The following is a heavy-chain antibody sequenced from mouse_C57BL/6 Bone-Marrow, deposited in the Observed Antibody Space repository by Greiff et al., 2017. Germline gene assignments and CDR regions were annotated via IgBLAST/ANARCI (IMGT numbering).Heavy chain of an antibody. CDR1: GYTFTNYW. CDR2: IYPGGGYT. Sequence: QVQLQQSGAELVRPGTSVKMSCKASGYTFTNYWIGWAKQRPGHGLEWIGDIYPGGGYTNYNEKFKCKATLTADKSSSTAYMQFSSLTSEDSAIYYCARNSNSYAMDYWGQGTSVTVSS. V-gene: IGHV1-63*01. J-gene: IGHJ4*01. CDR3: ARNSNSYAMDY. D-gene: IGHD2-5*01.